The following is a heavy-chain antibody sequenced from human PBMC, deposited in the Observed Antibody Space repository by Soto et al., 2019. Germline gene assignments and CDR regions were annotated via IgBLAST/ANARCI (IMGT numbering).Heavy chain of an antibody. CDR3: ARDRGSDYDSTSGYYYY. CDR1: GCSISTSYYY. Sequence: SATMSLRCPCSGCSISTSYYYWPWLRQPPGNGLEWIGYIYSSGATSYNPSLESRVTISGDASKNQFSLRLSSVTAADTAVYYCARDRGSDYDSTSGYYYYWGQGTLVTVSS. J-gene: IGHJ4*02. V-gene: IGHV4-30-4*01. D-gene: IGHD3-22*01. CDR2: IYSSGAT.